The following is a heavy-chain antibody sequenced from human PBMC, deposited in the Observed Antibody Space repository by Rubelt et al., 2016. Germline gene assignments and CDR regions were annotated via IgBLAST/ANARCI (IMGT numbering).Heavy chain of an antibody. CDR2: ISSSGTYI. D-gene: IGHD3-9*01. Sequence: GLEWVSSISSSGTYIYYADSLKGRFTISRDNAKNSLYLQMNSLRAEDTAVYYCARVYLTVPPTYGMDVWGRGTTVTVSS. J-gene: IGHJ6*02. CDR3: ARVYLTVPPTYGMDV. V-gene: IGHV3-21*01.